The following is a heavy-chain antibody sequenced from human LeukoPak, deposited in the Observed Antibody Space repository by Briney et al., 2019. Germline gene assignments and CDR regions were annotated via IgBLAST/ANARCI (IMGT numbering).Heavy chain of an antibody. Sequence: PSETLSLTCAVSGGSISSGGYSWSWIRQPPGKGLEWIGYIYHSGSTYYNPSLKSRVTISVDMSKNQFSLKLSSVTAADTAVYYCARGPDLGIAAESKNWFDPWGQGTLVTVSS. CDR3: ARGPDLGIAAESKNWFDP. D-gene: IGHD6-13*01. CDR1: GGSISSGGYS. J-gene: IGHJ5*02. V-gene: IGHV4-30-2*01. CDR2: IYHSGST.